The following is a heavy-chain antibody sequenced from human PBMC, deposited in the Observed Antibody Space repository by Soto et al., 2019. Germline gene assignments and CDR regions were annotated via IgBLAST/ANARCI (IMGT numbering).Heavy chain of an antibody. CDR1: GYTFTGYY. D-gene: IGHD2-2*01. V-gene: IGHV1-2*02. CDR3: ARDLVEYCSSTSCYNWFDP. J-gene: IGHJ5*02. CDR2: INPNSGGT. Sequence: ASVKVSCKASGYTFTGYYMHWLRQAPGQGLEWMGWINPNSGGTNYAQKFQGRVTMTRDTSISTAYMELSRLRSDDTAVYYCARDLVEYCSSTSCYNWFDPWGQGTLVTVSS.